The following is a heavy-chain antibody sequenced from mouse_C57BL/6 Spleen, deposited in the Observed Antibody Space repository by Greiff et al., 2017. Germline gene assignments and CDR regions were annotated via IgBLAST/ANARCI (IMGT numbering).Heavy chain of an antibody. J-gene: IGHJ3*01. Sequence: EVMLVESEGGLVQPGSSMKLSCTASGFTFSDYYMAWVRQVPEKGLEWVANINYDGSSTYYLDSLKSRFIISRDNAKNILYLQMSSLKSEDTATYYGARGDGYYLFAYWGQGTLVTVSA. D-gene: IGHD2-3*01. CDR1: GFTFSDYY. V-gene: IGHV5-16*01. CDR3: ARGDGYYLFAY. CDR2: INYDGSST.